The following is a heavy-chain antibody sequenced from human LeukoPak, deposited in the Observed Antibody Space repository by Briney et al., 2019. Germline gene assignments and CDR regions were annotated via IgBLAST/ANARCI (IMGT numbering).Heavy chain of an antibody. J-gene: IGHJ4*02. V-gene: IGHV3-23*01. Sequence: GGSLRLSCAASGFTFSSYAMSWVRQAPGKGLEWVSAISGSGGTTYYADSVKGRFTISRDNSKNTLYLQMNSLRAEDTAVYYCAKARAGSMYSSSWSLDYWGQGTLVTVSS. CDR1: GFTFSSYA. CDR2: ISGSGGTT. D-gene: IGHD6-13*01. CDR3: AKARAGSMYSSSWSLDY.